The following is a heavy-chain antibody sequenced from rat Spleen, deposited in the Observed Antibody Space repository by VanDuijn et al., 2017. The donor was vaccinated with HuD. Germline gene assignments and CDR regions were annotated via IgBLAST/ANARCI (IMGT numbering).Heavy chain of an antibody. CDR3: ARSAYFDY. CDR2: IATGGGNT. V-gene: IGHV5S13*01. Sequence: EVQLVESGGDLVQTGGSLTLSCAASGFTFSHYDMAWVRQAPTKGLEWIASIATGGGNTYYRDSVKGRFTISRDDAKNTQYLQMDSLRSEDTATYFCARSAYFDYWGQGVMVTVSS. CDR1: GFTFSHYD. J-gene: IGHJ2*01.